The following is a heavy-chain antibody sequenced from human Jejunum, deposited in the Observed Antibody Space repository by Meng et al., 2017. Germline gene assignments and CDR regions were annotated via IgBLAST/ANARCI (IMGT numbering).Heavy chain of an antibody. CDR3: ARGVGDIRFGFDY. V-gene: IGHV4-4*02. D-gene: IGHD3-16*01. Sequence: VRLQKPGPGLVGPSGTLVLTCAVSGGSITSGHGWTWVRQSPGKGLVWIGEIYHSGRSNFIPSLKSRVSISLDESKNQFSLTLNSVTAADTAVYYCARGVGDIRFGFDYWGQGILVTVSS. J-gene: IGHJ4*02. CDR1: GGSITSGHG. CDR2: IYHSGRS.